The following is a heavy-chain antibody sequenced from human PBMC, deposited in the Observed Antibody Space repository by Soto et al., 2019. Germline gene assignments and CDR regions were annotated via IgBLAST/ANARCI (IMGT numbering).Heavy chain of an antibody. CDR2: ISYDGSNK. V-gene: IGHV3-30*18. CDR3: AKGGDFWSGYYTGFEGY. D-gene: IGHD3-3*01. Sequence: QVQLVESGGGVVQPGGSLRLSCAASGFTFSSYGMHWVRQAPGKGLEWVAVISYDGSNKYYADTVKGRFTISRDNSKNTLYLQMNSLRAEDTAVYYCAKGGDFWSGYYTGFEGYWGQGTLVTVSS. J-gene: IGHJ4*02. CDR1: GFTFSSYG.